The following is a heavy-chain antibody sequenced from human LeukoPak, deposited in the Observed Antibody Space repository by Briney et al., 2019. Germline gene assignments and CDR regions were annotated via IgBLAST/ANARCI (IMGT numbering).Heavy chain of an antibody. J-gene: IGHJ4*02. D-gene: IGHD5-18*01. CDR3: ASTRSDTAMVTFDY. V-gene: IGHV1-69*01. Sequence: SVRVSCKASGGTFSSYAISWVRQAPGQGLEWMGGIIPIFGTANYAQKFQGRVTITADESTSTAYMELSSLRSEDTAVYYCASTRSDTAMVTFDYWGQGTLVTVSS. CDR2: IIPIFGTA. CDR1: GGTFSSYA.